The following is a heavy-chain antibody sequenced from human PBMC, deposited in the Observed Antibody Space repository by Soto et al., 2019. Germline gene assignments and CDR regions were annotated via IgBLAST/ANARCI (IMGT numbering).Heavy chain of an antibody. V-gene: IGHV1-18*04. Sequence: QVQLMQSGTEVKKPGASVTVSCKASGYTSADFGISWVRQAPGQGLEWMGWVSGNNGASNPAPKVQGRITMTLDTSTGFSDMALRSLRSDDTAIYYCVRDQKYFRVNGNWFDSWGQGTLVSVSS. CDR1: GYTSADFG. CDR2: VSGNNGAS. D-gene: IGHD2-2*01. J-gene: IGHJ5*01. CDR3: VRDQKYFRVNGNWFDS.